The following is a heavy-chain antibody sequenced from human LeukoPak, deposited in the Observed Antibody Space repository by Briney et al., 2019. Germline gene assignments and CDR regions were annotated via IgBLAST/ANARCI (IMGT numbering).Heavy chain of an antibody. CDR3: ARTYYDSWGYYEVTY. J-gene: IGHJ4*02. CDR1: GGSMNSYY. Sequence: SETLSLTCTVSGGSMNSYYWSWIRQPPGKGLEWIGHIFHSGNTNDNPSLKSRVTISVDPSKNQFSLRLRSVTAADTAVYYCARTYYDSWGYYEVTYWGQGALVTVSS. CDR2: IFHSGNT. D-gene: IGHD3-22*01. V-gene: IGHV4-59*01.